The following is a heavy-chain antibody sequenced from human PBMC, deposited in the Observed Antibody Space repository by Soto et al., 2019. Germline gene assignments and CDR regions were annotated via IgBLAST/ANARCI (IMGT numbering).Heavy chain of an antibody. V-gene: IGHV4-34*01. J-gene: IGHJ6*02. CDR1: GGSFSGYY. Sequence: PSETLSLTCAVYGGSFSGYYWSWIRQPPGKGLEWIGEINHSGSTNYNPSLKSRVTISVDTSKNQFSLKLSSVTAADTAVYYCASFYGSGSSPPAHYYYYYGMDVCGQGTTVT. CDR3: ASFYGSGSSPPAHYYYYYGMDV. D-gene: IGHD3-10*01. CDR2: INHSGST.